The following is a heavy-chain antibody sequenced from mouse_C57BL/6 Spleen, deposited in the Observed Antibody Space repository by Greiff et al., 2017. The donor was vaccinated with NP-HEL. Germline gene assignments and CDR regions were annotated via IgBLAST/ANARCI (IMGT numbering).Heavy chain of an antibody. Sequence: QVQLQQSGAELARPGASVKLSCKASGYTFTSYGISWVKQRTGQGLEWIGEIYPRSGNTYYNEKFKGKATLTADKSSSTAYMELRSLTSEDSAVYFCARGRDYDHWYFDVWGTGTTVTVSS. CDR1: GYTFTSYG. D-gene: IGHD2-4*01. V-gene: IGHV1-81*01. CDR3: ARGRDYDHWYFDV. CDR2: IYPRSGNT. J-gene: IGHJ1*03.